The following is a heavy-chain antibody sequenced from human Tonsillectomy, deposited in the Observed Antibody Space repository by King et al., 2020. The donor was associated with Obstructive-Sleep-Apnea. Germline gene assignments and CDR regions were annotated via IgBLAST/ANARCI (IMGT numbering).Heavy chain of an antibody. Sequence: VQLVESGGGVVQPGGSLRLSCAASGFTFSTYGMHWVRQAPGKGLEWVAFIRFDGSNQYYADSVKGRFTISRDNSRNTLYLQMNSLRTEDTAGYYCAKVRDIVVVVAATNFDYWGQGTLVTVSS. D-gene: IGHD2-15*01. CDR3: AKVRDIVVVVAATNFDY. V-gene: IGHV3-30*02. CDR2: IRFDGSNQ. J-gene: IGHJ4*02. CDR1: GFTFSTYG.